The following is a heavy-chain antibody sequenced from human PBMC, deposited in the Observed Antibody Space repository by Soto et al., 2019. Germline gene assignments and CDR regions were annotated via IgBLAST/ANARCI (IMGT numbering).Heavy chain of an antibody. J-gene: IGHJ4*02. D-gene: IGHD3-10*01. CDR3: ARGRYGEY. V-gene: IGHV1-18*01. Sequence: QVHLVQSGAEVKKPGASVKVSCKGSGYTFTSYGITWVRQAPGQGLEWMGWISAHNANTNYGQKLQGRVTVTRDTYTSTSYMELRSLRADDTAVYYCARGRYGEYWGQGALVTVSS. CDR2: ISAHNANT. CDR1: GYTFTSYG.